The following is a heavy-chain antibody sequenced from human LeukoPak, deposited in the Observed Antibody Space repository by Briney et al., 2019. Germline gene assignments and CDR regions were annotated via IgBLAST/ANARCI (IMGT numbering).Heavy chain of an antibody. J-gene: IGHJ4*02. CDR2: IYSSGST. CDR1: GGSISSYY. Sequence: SEPLSLTCSVSGGSISSYYWSWIRQPPGKGLEWIGYIYSSGSTNYNPSLKSRVTMSVDKSENQLSLRLRSVTAADTAVYYCARAHTSSWYMDFWGQGTLVTAS. D-gene: IGHD6-13*01. V-gene: IGHV4-59*01. CDR3: ARAHTSSWYMDF.